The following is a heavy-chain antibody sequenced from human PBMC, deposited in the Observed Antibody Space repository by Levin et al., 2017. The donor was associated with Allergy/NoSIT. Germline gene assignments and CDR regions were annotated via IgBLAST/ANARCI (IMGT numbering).Heavy chain of an antibody. CDR3: SMEANIVVVPAAGDSFDI. D-gene: IGHD2-2*01. J-gene: IGHJ3*02. CDR2: IRPIFGTG. CDR1: GGTFSSYA. V-gene: IGHV1-69*13. Sequence: ASVKVSCKASGGTFSSYAINWVRQAPGQGLEWMGGIRPIFGTGNYAQKFQGRVTITADESTSTAYMELSSLRSEDTAVYYCSMEANIVVVPAAGDSFDIWGQGTRVTVSS.